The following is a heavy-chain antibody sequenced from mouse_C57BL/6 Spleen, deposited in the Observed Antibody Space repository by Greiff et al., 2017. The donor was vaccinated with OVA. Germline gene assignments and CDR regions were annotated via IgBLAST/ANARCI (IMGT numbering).Heavy chain of an antibody. D-gene: IGHD3-2*02. CDR3: ARETAQATHAMDY. CDR1: GYTFTSYW. CDR2: IYPSDSET. Sequence: VQLQQPGAELVRPGSSVKLSCKASGYTFTSYWMDWVKQRPGQGLEWIGNIYPSDSETHYNQKFKDKATLTVDKSSSTAYMQLSSLTSEDSAVYYCARETAQATHAMDYWGQGTSVTVSS. J-gene: IGHJ4*01. V-gene: IGHV1-61*01.